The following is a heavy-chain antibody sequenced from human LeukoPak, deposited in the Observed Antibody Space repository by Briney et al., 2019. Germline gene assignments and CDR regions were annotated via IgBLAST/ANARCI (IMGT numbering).Heavy chain of an antibody. J-gene: IGHJ1*01. V-gene: IGHV3-7*01. CDR2: IKQDGSEK. Sequence: GGSLRLSFAASGFTFSSYWMSWVRQAPGKGLEWVANIKQDGSEKYYVDSVKGRFTISRDNAKNSLYLQMNSLRAEDTAVYYCAKEANDYYDSSGYYRSHWGQGTLVTVSS. D-gene: IGHD3-22*01. CDR1: GFTFSSYW. CDR3: AKEANDYYDSSGYYRSH.